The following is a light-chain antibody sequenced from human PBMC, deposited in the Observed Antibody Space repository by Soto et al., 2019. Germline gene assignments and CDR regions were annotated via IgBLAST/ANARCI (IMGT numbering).Light chain of an antibody. Sequence: EIVLTQSPATLSLSPGERATLSCRASQSVSSYLAWYQQKPCQAPRLLIYDASNRATGIPARFSGSGSGTAFTLTINSLQSEDFEIYYCQPYNNWPLTFGGGTTVESK. V-gene: IGKV3-11*01. CDR1: QSVSSY. CDR3: QPYNNWPLT. J-gene: IGKJ4*01. CDR2: DAS.